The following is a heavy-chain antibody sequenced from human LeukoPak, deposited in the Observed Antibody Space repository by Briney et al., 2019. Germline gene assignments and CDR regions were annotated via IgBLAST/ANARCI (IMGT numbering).Heavy chain of an antibody. CDR1: GFTFYDYA. CDR2: ISWNSGSI. J-gene: IGHJ4*02. V-gene: IGHV3-9*01. CDR3: AKDPHYDSSGYYDY. Sequence: TGGSLRLSCAASGFTFYDYAMHWVRQAPGKGLEWVSGISWNSGSIGYADSVKGRFTISRDNAKNSLYLQMNSLRAEDTALYYCAKDPHYDSSGYYDYWGQGTLVTVSS. D-gene: IGHD3-22*01.